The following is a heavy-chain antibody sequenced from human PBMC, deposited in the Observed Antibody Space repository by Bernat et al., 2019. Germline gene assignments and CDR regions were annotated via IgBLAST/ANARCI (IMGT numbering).Heavy chain of an antibody. Sequence: QVQLVQSGAEVKKPGSSVKVSCKASGGTFSSYAISWVRQAPGQGLEWMGGIIPIFGTANYAQKFQGRVTITADESTSTAYMELCSLRSEDTAVYYCARDLVGYQLLYGGALDIWGQGTMATVSS. V-gene: IGHV1-69*01. CDR3: ARDLVGYQLLYGGALDI. D-gene: IGHD2-2*02. J-gene: IGHJ3*02. CDR2: IIPIFGTA. CDR1: GGTFSSYA.